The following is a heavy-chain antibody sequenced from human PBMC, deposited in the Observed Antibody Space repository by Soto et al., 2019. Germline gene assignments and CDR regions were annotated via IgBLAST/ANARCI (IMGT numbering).Heavy chain of an antibody. J-gene: IGHJ2*01. CDR2: INWSGEMI. CDR3: ARVTNYRYFDL. V-gene: IGHV3-9*01. Sequence: EVQLVESGGAMVHPGGSLRLSCVASGFKFDDYAIHWVRQVAGKGLEWVSAINWSGEMIAYADSVKGRSTISRDNAKNYVSLHLDSLSVDDTAVYYCARVTNYRYFDLWGRGVLVTVSS. CDR1: GFKFDDYA.